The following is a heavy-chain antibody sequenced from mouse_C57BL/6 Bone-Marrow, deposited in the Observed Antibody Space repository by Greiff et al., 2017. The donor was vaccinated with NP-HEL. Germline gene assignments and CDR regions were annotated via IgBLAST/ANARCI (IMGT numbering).Heavy chain of an antibody. J-gene: IGHJ2*01. Sequence: EVQLQQSGAELVRPGASVKLSCTASGFNIKDYYMHWVKQRPEQGLEWIGWIDPENGDTEYASKFQGKATITADTSSNTAYLQLSSLTSEDTAVYYCTTTTTVVEGRYWGQGTTLTVSS. D-gene: IGHD1-1*01. CDR3: TTTTTVVEGRY. CDR2: IDPENGDT. V-gene: IGHV14-4*01. CDR1: GFNIKDYY.